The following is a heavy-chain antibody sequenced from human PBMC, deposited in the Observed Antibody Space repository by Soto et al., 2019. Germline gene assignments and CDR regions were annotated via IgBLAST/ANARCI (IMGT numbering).Heavy chain of an antibody. Sequence: QVHLVQSGAEVKKPGASVNVSCQASGSITNHHMHWVRQAPGQGLEWMGIFNPSGLSTTYAQKVQCRVTITRDTSTSTVYMELSSLTSEDTAVYFCAKVTHRGPIAVAGPLGSWGQGTLVIVSS. CDR1: GSITNHH. CDR2: FNPSGLST. V-gene: IGHV1-46*01. CDR3: AKVTHRGPIAVAGPLGS. D-gene: IGHD6-19*01. J-gene: IGHJ4*02.